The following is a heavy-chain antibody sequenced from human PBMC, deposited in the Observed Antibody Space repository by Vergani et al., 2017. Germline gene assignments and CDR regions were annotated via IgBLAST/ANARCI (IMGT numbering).Heavy chain of an antibody. V-gene: IGHV3-64*01. CDR1: GFTFSSYA. CDR2: ISSNGGST. D-gene: IGHD3-22*01. Sequence: EVQLVESGGGLVQPGGSLRLSCAASGFTFSSYAMHWVRQAPGKGLEYVSAISSNGGSTYYANSVKGRFTLSRDNSKNTLYLQMGSLSAEDMAVYYCARTTTPYYYDSSPDYWGQGTLVTVSS. CDR3: ARTTTPYYYDSSPDY. J-gene: IGHJ4*02.